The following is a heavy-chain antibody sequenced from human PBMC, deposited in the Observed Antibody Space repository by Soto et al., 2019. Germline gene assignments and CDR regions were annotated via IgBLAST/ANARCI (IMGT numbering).Heavy chain of an antibody. J-gene: IGHJ3*02. V-gene: IGHV3-73*01. CDR2: IRGKVNSYAT. Sequence: GGSLRLSCAASGFTFSGSAIHWVRQASGKGLEWIARIRGKVNSYATAYAASGKGKFTVSRDDSKKAADLQMNSLTTEDTAVYYCTRLEDVTLTIAFDIWGQGTTVTVSS. D-gene: IGHD4-17*01. CDR1: GFTFSGSA. CDR3: TRLEDVTLTIAFDI.